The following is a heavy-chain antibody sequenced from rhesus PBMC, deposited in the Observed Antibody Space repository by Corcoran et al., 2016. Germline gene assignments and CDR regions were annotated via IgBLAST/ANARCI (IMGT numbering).Heavy chain of an antibody. Sequence: QVQLQESGPGLVKPSEPLSLTCAVSGGSFSSYWWRGIRQPPGKGLEWIGEINGNSGSTNYNPSLKSRVTISKDASKNQFSLKLSSVTAADTAVYYCARRRELRGFDYWGQGVLVTVSS. V-gene: IGHV4-80*01. CDR1: GGSFSSYW. J-gene: IGHJ4*01. CDR3: ARRRELRGFDY. D-gene: IGHD1-44*01. CDR2: INGNSGST.